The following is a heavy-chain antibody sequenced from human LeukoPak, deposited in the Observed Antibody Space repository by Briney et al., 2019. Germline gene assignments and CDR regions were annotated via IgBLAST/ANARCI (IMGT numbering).Heavy chain of an antibody. Sequence: SGGSLRLSCAASGFTFSSYDRHWVPQATGKGLEWVSAIGTAGDTYYPGSVKGRFTISRENAKNSLYLQMNSLRAGDTAVYYCAREGGVGFDYWGQGTLVTVSS. V-gene: IGHV3-13*01. CDR3: AREGGVGFDY. D-gene: IGHD3-16*01. CDR2: IGTAGDT. J-gene: IGHJ4*02. CDR1: GFTFSSYD.